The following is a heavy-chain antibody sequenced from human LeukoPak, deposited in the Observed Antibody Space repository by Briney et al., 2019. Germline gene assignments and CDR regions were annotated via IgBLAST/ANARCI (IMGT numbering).Heavy chain of an antibody. CDR2: ISGSSSYI. J-gene: IGHJ5*01. V-gene: IGHV3-21*01. CDR1: GFTFSSYF. D-gene: IGHD6-6*01. Sequence: PGGSLRLSCAASGFTFSSYFINWVRQAPGKGLEWVSSISGSSSYIYYADSVKGRFTISRDNAKSSLYLQMNSLRVEDTAVYYCARDPSAGSESWGHGTLVTVSS. CDR3: ARDPSAGSES.